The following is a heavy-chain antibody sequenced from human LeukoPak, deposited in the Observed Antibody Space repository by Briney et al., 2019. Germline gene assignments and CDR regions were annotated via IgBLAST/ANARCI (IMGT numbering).Heavy chain of an antibody. Sequence: PGGSLRLSCAASGFTFSSYEMNWVRQAPGKGLEWVSYISSSGSTIYYADSVKGRFTISRDNAKNSLYLQMNSLRAEDTAVYYCARDSKSGAGTPCTFDYWGQGTLVTVSS. J-gene: IGHJ4*02. D-gene: IGHD6-13*01. CDR2: ISSSGSTI. V-gene: IGHV3-48*03. CDR3: ARDSKSGAGTPCTFDY. CDR1: GFTFSSYE.